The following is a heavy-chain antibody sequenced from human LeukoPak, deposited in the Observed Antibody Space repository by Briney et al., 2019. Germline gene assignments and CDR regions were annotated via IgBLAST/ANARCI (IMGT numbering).Heavy chain of an antibody. V-gene: IGHV4-59*08. CDR1: GASISSYY. Sequence: SETLSLTCTVSGASISSYYWSWIRQPPGKGLEWIGYIYYSGSTNYNPSPKSRVTISVDTSKNQFSLKLSSVTTADTAVYYCARTFGYSYGYLDYWGQGTLVTVSS. D-gene: IGHD5-18*01. J-gene: IGHJ4*02. CDR3: ARTFGYSYGYLDY. CDR2: IYYSGST.